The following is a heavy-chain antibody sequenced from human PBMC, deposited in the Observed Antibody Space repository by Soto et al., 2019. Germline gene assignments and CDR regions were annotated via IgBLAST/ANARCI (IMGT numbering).Heavy chain of an antibody. J-gene: IGHJ6*02. CDR3: ARGIAARPFEWDDEKDRWVNYYYYGMDV. Sequence: PSETLSLTCAVSGGSISSGGYSWSWIRQPPGKGLEWIGYIYHSGSTYYNPSLKSRVTISVDTSKNQFSLKLSSVTAADTAVYYCARGIAARPFEWDDEKDRWVNYYYYGMDVWGQGTTVTVSS. D-gene: IGHD6-6*01. CDR2: IYHSGST. CDR1: GGSISSGGYS. V-gene: IGHV4-30-2*01.